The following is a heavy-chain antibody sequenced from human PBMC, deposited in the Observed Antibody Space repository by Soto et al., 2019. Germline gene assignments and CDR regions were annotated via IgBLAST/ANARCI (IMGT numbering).Heavy chain of an antibody. D-gene: IGHD3-10*01. CDR1: GYTFISYA. Sequence: GASVKVSCKASGYTFISYAIHWARQAPGQRLEWMGWINGGNGKTEYSQKFQGRVTFTRDTSANTAHMELSSLTSEDTAVYYCTRDFGRNYVAYWGQGTLVTAPQ. CDR3: TRDFGRNYVAY. J-gene: IGHJ4*02. CDR2: INGGNGKT. V-gene: IGHV1-3*01.